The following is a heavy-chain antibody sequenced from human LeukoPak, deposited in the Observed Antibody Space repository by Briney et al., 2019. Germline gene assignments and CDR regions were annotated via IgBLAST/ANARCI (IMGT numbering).Heavy chain of an antibody. Sequence: PGGSLRLSCAASGFTLSSYAMTWVRQAPGRGLEWVSSVDGGGGGTYYADSVKGRFTISRDNAKNTLFLQMNSLRAEDTAVYYCARGRYYFDYWGQGTLVTVSS. CDR2: VDGGGGGT. CDR1: GFTLSSYA. CDR3: ARGRYYFDY. V-gene: IGHV3-23*01. J-gene: IGHJ4*02.